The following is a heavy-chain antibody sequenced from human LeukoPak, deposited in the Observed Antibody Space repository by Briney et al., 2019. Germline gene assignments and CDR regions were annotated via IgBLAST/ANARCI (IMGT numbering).Heavy chain of an antibody. CDR1: GFTFSSYR. CDR2: ISGSGTYI. J-gene: IGHJ4*02. V-gene: IGHV3-21*01. D-gene: IGHD3-22*01. Sequence: GGSQRLSCAASGFTFSSYRMNWVRQTPGKGLEWVSSISGSGTYIYYADSVKGRFTTSRDNAKNSLYLQMNSLRAEDTAVYYCARDGYYDSSGYYRYWGQGTLVTVSS. CDR3: ARDGYYDSSGYYRY.